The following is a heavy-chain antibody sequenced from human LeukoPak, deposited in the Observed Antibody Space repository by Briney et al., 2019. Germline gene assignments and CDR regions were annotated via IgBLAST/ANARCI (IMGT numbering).Heavy chain of an antibody. Sequence: ASVKVSCKAAGYTFTLYGISWFRQAPGQGLEWMGGINAYNGNTNYAQKLQGGVTMTTDTSTSTAYMELRSLRCDDTAVYYCARDLGVVTEGWFDPWGQGTLVTVSS. V-gene: IGHV1-18*01. D-gene: IGHD2-15*01. J-gene: IGHJ5*02. CDR1: GYTFTLYG. CDR3: ARDLGVVTEGWFDP. CDR2: INAYNGNT.